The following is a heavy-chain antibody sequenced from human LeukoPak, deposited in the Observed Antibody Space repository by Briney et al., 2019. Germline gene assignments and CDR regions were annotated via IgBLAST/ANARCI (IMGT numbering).Heavy chain of an antibody. V-gene: IGHV4-39*01. D-gene: IGHD3/OR15-3a*01. J-gene: IGHJ1*01. CDR1: GGSISSSSYY. CDR2: VDYSGST. Sequence: PSQTLSLTCTVSGGSISSSSYYSGRLRQPPWKGLQWIGSVDYSGSTYYDPSLKTRVTISVDTSKSQFSLKLSSVTAADTAVYCCARPGGLVEYFQHWGQGTLVTVSS. CDR3: ARPGGLVEYFQH.